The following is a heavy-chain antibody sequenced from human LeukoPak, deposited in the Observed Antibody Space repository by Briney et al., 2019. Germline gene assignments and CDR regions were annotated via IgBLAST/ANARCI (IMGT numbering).Heavy chain of an antibody. V-gene: IGHV6-1*01. CDR1: GDSVSSNSAA. CDR3: ARAKPDYYDSSGYYTYYFDY. D-gene: IGHD3-22*01. Sequence: SQTLSLTCAISGDSVSSNSAAWNWIRQSPSRGLEWLGRTYCRSKWYNDYAVSVKSRITINPDTSKNQFSLQLNSVTPEDTAVYYCARAKPDYYDSSGYYTYYFDYWGQGTLVTVSS. CDR2: TYCRSKWYN. J-gene: IGHJ4*02.